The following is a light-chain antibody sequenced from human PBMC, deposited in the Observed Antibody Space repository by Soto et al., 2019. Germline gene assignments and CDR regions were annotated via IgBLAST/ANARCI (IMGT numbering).Light chain of an antibody. CDR2: DNS. CDR3: QSYDSSLSGRV. V-gene: IGLV1-40*01. CDR1: SSNIGAGYD. Sequence: QPVLTQPPSVSGAPGQRVTISCTGSSSNIGAGYDVHWYQQLPGTAPKLLIYDNSNRPSGVPDRFSGSKSGTSASLAITGLQAEDEADYYCQSYDSSLSGRVFGTGTKVTVL. J-gene: IGLJ1*01.